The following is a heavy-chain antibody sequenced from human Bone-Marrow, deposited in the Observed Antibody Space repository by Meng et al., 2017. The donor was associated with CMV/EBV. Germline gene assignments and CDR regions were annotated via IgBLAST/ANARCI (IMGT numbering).Heavy chain of an antibody. CDR2: ISSSGSTI. Sequence: GESLKISCAASGITFSDYYMSWIRQAPGKGLEWVSYISSSGSTIYYADSVKGRFTISRDNANNSLYLQMNSLRAEDTAVYDCAKLQGEYYDFWSGPLDAFDIWGQGTIVTVSS. CDR3: AKLQGEYYDFWSGPLDAFDI. CDR1: GITFSDYY. V-gene: IGHV3-11*04. D-gene: IGHD3-3*01. J-gene: IGHJ3*02.